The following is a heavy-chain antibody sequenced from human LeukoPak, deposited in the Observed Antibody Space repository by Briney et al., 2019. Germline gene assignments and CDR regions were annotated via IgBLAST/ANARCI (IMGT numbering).Heavy chain of an antibody. CDR3: AREDSSSWSSLDY. CDR2: IYYSGST. V-gene: IGHV4-39*07. CDR1: GGSISSSSYY. J-gene: IGHJ4*02. Sequence: SETLSLTCTVSGGSISSSSYYWGWIRQPPGKELEWIGSIYYSGSTYYNPSLKSRVTISVDTSKNQFSLKLSSVTAAGTAVYYCAREDSSSWSSLDYWGQGTLVTVSS. D-gene: IGHD6-13*01.